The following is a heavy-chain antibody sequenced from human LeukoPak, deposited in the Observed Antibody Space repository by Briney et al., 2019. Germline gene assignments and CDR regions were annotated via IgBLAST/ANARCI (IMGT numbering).Heavy chain of an antibody. CDR1: GLTFSSFW. J-gene: IGHJ3*02. V-gene: IGHV3-7*03. D-gene: IGHD6-25*01. Sequence: GGSLRLSCAASGLTFSSFWMSWVRQAPGKGLEWVANIKQDGSEKYYVDSVKGRFTISRDNSKNTLYLQMNSLRAEDTAVYYCANEPWGYSSGNDAFDIWGQGTMVTVSS. CDR2: IKQDGSEK. CDR3: ANEPWGYSSGNDAFDI.